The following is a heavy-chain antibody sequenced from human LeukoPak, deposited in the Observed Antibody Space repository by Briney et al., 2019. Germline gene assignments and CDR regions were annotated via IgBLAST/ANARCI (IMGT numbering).Heavy chain of an antibody. CDR1: GGSISSYY. V-gene: IGHV4-59*08. D-gene: IGHD6-6*01. CDR2: IFYSGIT. J-gene: IGHJ4*02. Sequence: SETLSLTCTVSGGSISSYYWTWIRQPPGKELEWLGYIFYSGITNYNPSLKSRVTISLDTSKNQFSLKLSSVTAADTAVYYCARARIEYKEFDYWGQGTLVTVSS. CDR3: ARARIEYKEFDY.